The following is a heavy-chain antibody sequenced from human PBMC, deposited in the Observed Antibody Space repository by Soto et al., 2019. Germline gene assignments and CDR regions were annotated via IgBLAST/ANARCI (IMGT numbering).Heavy chain of an antibody. CDR3: ARDPFLECYGAFDV. CDR1: GGSISSSSYY. J-gene: IGHJ3*01. D-gene: IGHD3-3*02. V-gene: IGHV4-39*02. Sequence: SETLSLTCTVSGGSISSSSYYWGWIRQPPGKGLEWIGSIYYSGSTYYNPSLKSRVTISVDTSKNQFSLKLSSVTAADTAVYYCARDPFLECYGAFDVWGQGTVVPVSS. CDR2: IYYSGST.